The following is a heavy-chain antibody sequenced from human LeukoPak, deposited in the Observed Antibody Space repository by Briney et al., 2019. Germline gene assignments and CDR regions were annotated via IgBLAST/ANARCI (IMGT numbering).Heavy chain of an antibody. CDR1: GFTFSSYA. CDR2: IKSKTDGGTT. D-gene: IGHD3-16*02. V-gene: IGHV3-15*01. CDR3: TTDLYVWGSYRFEYFQH. Sequence: GRSLRLSCAASGFTFSSYAMHWVRQAPGKGLEWVGRIKSKTDGGTTDYAAPVKGRFTISRDDSKNTLYLQMNSLKTEDTAVYYCTTDLYVWGSYRFEYFQHWGQGTLVTVSS. J-gene: IGHJ1*01.